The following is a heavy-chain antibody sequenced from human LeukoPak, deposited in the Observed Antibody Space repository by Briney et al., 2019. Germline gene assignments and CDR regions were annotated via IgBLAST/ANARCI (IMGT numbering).Heavy chain of an antibody. CDR3: AKPFNSGNYYVSAFDI. J-gene: IGHJ3*02. D-gene: IGHD1-26*01. CDR2: ISYDGSNK. V-gene: IGHV3-30*18. Sequence: GGSLRLSCAASGFTFSSYGMPWVRQAPGKGLEWVSVISYDGSNKYYADSVKGRFTISRDNSKNTVYLQMNSLRAEDAALYYCAKPFNSGNYYVSAFDIWGQGTMVSVSS. CDR1: GFTFSSYG.